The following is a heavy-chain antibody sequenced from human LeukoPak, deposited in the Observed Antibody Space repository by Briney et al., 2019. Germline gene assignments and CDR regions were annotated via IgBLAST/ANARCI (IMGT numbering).Heavy chain of an antibody. Sequence: ASVKVSCKASGYTFTSYYMHWVRQAPGQGLEWMGIINPSGGSTSYAQKFQGRVTMTRDMSTSTVYMELSSLRSEDTAVYYCARGRALIAAAGTGDWFDPWGQGTLVTVYS. CDR2: INPSGGST. CDR3: ARGRALIAAAGTGDWFDP. D-gene: IGHD6-13*01. CDR1: GYTFTSYY. J-gene: IGHJ5*02. V-gene: IGHV1-46*01.